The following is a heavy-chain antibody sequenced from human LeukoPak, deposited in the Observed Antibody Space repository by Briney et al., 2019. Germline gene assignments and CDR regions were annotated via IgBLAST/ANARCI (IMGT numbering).Heavy chain of an antibody. CDR3: ARGFGSYSSSWYSSPNWFDP. CDR1: GYSISSGYY. Sequence: PSETLSLTCTVSGYSISSGYYWGWIRQPPGKGLEWIGSIYHSGSTFDNPSLKSRVTISVDTSKNQFSLKLSSVTAADTAVYYCARGFGSYSSSWYSSPNWFDPWGQGTLVTVSS. V-gene: IGHV4-38-2*02. J-gene: IGHJ5*02. D-gene: IGHD6-13*01. CDR2: IYHSGST.